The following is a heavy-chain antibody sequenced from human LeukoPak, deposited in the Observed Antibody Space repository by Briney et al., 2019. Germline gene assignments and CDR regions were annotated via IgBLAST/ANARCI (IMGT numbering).Heavy chain of an antibody. CDR1: GFTVSSNY. Sequence: GGSLRLSCAASGFTVSSNYMSWVRRAPGKGLEWVSVIYSGGSTYYADSVKGRFTISRDNSKNTLYLQMNSLRAEDTAVYYCARDGYSYGYGDYWGQGTLVTVSS. J-gene: IGHJ4*02. V-gene: IGHV3-53*01. D-gene: IGHD5-18*01. CDR2: IYSGGST. CDR3: ARDGYSYGYGDY.